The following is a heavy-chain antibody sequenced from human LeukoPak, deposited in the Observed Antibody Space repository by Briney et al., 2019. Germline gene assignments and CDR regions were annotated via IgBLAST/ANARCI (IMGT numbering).Heavy chain of an antibody. V-gene: IGHV3-21*01. D-gene: IGHD2-21*02. J-gene: IGHJ4*02. Sequence: GGSLRLSFAASGFTFNSYSMNWVRQAPGKGLEWVSSISSSSNYIYYADSLKGRFTISRDNAKNSLYLQMNSLRAEDTAVYYCARDFRHCGGDCYSERHYYFDFWGQGTLVTVSS. CDR1: GFTFNSYS. CDR3: ARDFRHCGGDCYSERHYYFDF. CDR2: ISSSSNYI.